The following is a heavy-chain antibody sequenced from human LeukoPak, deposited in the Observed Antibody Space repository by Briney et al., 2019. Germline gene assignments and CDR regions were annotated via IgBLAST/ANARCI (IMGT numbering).Heavy chain of an antibody. J-gene: IGHJ6*02. V-gene: IGHV4-59*08. D-gene: IGHD3-10*01. Sequence: SETLSLTCTVSGGSISSYYWSWIRQPAGKGLEWIGYIYYSGSTNYNPSLKSRVTISVDTSKNQFSLKLSPVTAADTAMYYCARHIITMVRGVPSGMDVWGQGTTVTVSS. CDR2: IYYSGST. CDR1: GGSISSYY. CDR3: ARHIITMVRGVPSGMDV.